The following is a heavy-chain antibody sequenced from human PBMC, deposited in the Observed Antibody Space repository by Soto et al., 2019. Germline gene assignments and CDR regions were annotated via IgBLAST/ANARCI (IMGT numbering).Heavy chain of an antibody. J-gene: IGHJ4*02. CDR3: AKGQWTFDY. Sequence: PGGSLRLSCAASGFTFSSYGMHWVRQAPGKGLEWVAVISYDGSNKYYADSVKGRFTISRDNSKNTLYLQMNSLRAEDTAVYYCAKGQWTFDYWGQGTLVTVSS. CDR1: GFTFSSYG. D-gene: IGHD6-19*01. CDR2: ISYDGSNK. V-gene: IGHV3-30*18.